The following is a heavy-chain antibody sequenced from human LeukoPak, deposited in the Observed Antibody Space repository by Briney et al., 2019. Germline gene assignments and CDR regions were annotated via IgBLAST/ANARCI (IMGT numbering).Heavy chain of an antibody. CDR3: SNERD. Sequence: GGSLRLSCAVSGFTFKKYVMHWVRQAPGKGPVWVSRINSDGNGDDYADSVEGRFTVSRDNAKSILYLQMNSLRAEDTAVYFCSNERDWGQGTLVIVSS. CDR1: GFTFKKYV. D-gene: IGHD1-1*01. J-gene: IGHJ4*02. V-gene: IGHV3-74*01. CDR2: INSDGNGD.